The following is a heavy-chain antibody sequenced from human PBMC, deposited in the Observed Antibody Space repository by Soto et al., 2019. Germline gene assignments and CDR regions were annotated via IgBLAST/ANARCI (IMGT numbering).Heavy chain of an antibody. D-gene: IGHD6-19*01. J-gene: IGHJ4*02. CDR2: ITSSGGAM. CDR1: GFTFSSYT. CDR3: TKGWLDY. Sequence: EVQLVDSGGALVQPGGSLRLSCAASGFTFSSYTMTWVRQAPGKGLERVSSITSSGGAMYYADSVQGRFTVSRDNAKSSLYLQMNSLTAEDTAVYYCTKGWLDYWGQGSLVTVSS. V-gene: IGHV3-48*01.